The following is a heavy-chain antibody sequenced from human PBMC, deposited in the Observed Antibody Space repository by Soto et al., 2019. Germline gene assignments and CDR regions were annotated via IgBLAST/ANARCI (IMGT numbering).Heavy chain of an antibody. V-gene: IGHV3-30*18. CDR3: AKDQGYYDSSGYPDY. J-gene: IGHJ4*02. CDR1: GFTFSSYG. D-gene: IGHD3-22*01. Sequence: GGSLRLSCAASGFTFSSYGMHWVRQAPGKGLEWVAVISYDGSNKYYADSVKSRFTISRDNSKNTLYLQMNSLRAEDTAVYYCAKDQGYYDSSGYPDYWGQGTLVTVSS. CDR2: ISYDGSNK.